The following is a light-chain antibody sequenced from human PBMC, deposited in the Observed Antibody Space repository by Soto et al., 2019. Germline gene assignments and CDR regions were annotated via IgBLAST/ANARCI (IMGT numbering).Light chain of an antibody. J-gene: IGKJ1*01. V-gene: IGKV2-28*01. Sequence: DIVMTHSPLSLPVTPGEPASISFRSSQSLLHSDVYNYFDLYLQKPRQSPQLLIYLGSNRASGVPDRFSGSGSGTDFTLKISRVEAEDVGIYYCMQALQARTFGQGTKVDIK. CDR3: MQALQART. CDR1: QSLLHSDVYNY. CDR2: LGS.